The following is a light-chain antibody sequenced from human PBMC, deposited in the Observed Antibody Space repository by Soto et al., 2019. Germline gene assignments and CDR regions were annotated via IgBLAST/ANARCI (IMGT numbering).Light chain of an antibody. Sequence: IQMTQSPSSVSASVGDRVTITCRASQGIRNELGWYQQKPGKAPKLLIYSESSLQSGVPSRFSGSGSGTDFILTISGLQPEDFATYFGLQDFTYPRTFGQGTNV. CDR2: SES. CDR3: LQDFTYPRT. J-gene: IGKJ1*01. CDR1: QGIRNE. V-gene: IGKV1-6*01.